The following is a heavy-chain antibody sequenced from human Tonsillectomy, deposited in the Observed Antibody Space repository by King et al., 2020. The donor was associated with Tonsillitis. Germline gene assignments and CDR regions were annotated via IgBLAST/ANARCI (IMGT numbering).Heavy chain of an antibody. D-gene: IGHD4-17*01. V-gene: IGHV3-30*02. J-gene: IGHJ5*02. CDR3: AKDFNGYGDYDWFDP. CDR2: IRYDGSNK. Sequence: VQLVESGGGVVQPGGSLRLSCAASGFTFSSYGMHWVRQAPGKGLEWVAFIRYDGSNKYYADSVKGRFTISRDNSKNTLYLQMNSLRAEDTAVYYCAKDFNGYGDYDWFDPWGQGTLVTVSS. CDR1: GFTFSSYG.